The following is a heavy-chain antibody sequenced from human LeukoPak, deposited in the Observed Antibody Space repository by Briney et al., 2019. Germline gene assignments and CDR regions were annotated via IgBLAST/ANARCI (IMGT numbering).Heavy chain of an antibody. Sequence: GGSLRLSCAASGFTFSSYGMSWVRQAPGKGLEWVSAISGSGGSTYYADSVKGRFTISRDNSKNTLYLQMNSLRAEDTAVYYCAKAIHYYGSKSAMDYWGQGTLVTVSS. CDR1: GFTFSSYG. CDR2: ISGSGGST. J-gene: IGHJ4*02. V-gene: IGHV3-23*01. CDR3: AKAIHYYGSKSAMDY. D-gene: IGHD3-22*01.